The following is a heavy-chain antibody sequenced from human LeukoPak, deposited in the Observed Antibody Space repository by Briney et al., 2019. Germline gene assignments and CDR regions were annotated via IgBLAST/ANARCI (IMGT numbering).Heavy chain of an antibody. CDR1: GFTFSSYG. CDR3: AKAPAGPEYSSTWKFGYNWFDP. D-gene: IGHD6-13*01. Sequence: PGGSLRLSRAASGFTFSSYGMSWVRQAPGKGLEWVSAIGGSGGRTYYADSVKGRFTISRDNSKNTLYLQMNSLRVEDTAIYYCAKAPAGPEYSSTWKFGYNWFDPWGQGTLVTVSS. J-gene: IGHJ5*02. V-gene: IGHV3-23*01. CDR2: IGGSGGRT.